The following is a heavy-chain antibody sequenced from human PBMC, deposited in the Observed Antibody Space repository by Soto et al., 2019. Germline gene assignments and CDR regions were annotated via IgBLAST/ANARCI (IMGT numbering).Heavy chain of an antibody. CDR2: SIPIFGTT. Sequence: QVQLVQSGAEVKEPGSAVKVSCKAPADSFSSYGISWVRQAPGQGLEWIGGSIPIFGTTNYAEKFQGRVTITADESTSTAYMELSSLRSEDTALYYCARVFPDGWVEPGVVRGYLDTWGRGTLVTVSS. J-gene: IGHJ4*02. D-gene: IGHD3-3*01. V-gene: IGHV1-69*01. CDR1: ADSFSSYG. CDR3: ARVFPDGWVEPGVVRGYLDT.